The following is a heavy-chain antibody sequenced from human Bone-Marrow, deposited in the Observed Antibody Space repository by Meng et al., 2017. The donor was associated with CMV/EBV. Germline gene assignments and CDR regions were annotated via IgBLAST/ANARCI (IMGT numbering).Heavy chain of an antibody. D-gene: IGHD3-22*01. CDR1: GYTFTGYY. CDR3: ARLDIYDSSGYNGY. V-gene: IGHV1-2*02. J-gene: IGHJ4*02. Sequence: ASVKVSCKASGYTFTGYYMHWVRQAPGQGLEWMGWINPNSGGTNYAQKFQGRVTMTRDTSISTAYMELSRLRSDDTAVYYCARLDIYDSSGYNGYWGQGSRVTVYS. CDR2: INPNSGGT.